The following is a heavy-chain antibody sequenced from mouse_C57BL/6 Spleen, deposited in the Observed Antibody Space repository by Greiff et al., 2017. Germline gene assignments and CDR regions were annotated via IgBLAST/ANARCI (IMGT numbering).Heavy chain of an antibody. CDR3: ARQAYDYVEYYFDD. V-gene: IGHV1-64*01. D-gene: IGHD2-4*01. CDR1: GYTFTSYW. Sequence: QFQLQQPGAELVKPGASVKLSCKASGYTFTSYWMHWVKQRPGQGLEWIGMIHPNSGSTNYNEKVTRKAPLTVDKSSSPAYTQLSSLTSDDSAVYYGARQAYDYVEYYFDDWGQGTTLTVSS. CDR2: IHPNSGST. J-gene: IGHJ2*01.